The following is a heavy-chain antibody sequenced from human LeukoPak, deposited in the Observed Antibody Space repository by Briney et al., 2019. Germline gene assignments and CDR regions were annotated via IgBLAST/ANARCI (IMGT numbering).Heavy chain of an antibody. CDR1: GGTFTSYA. Sequence: SVKVSCKASGGTFTSYAISWVRQAPGQGLEWMGGIIPIFGTANYAQKFQGRVTITADESTSTAYMELSSLRSEDTAVYYCAVGRDGYNSRRYYFDYWGQGTLVTVSS. D-gene: IGHD5-24*01. CDR2: IIPIFGTA. V-gene: IGHV1-69*01. J-gene: IGHJ4*02. CDR3: AVGRDGYNSRRYYFDY.